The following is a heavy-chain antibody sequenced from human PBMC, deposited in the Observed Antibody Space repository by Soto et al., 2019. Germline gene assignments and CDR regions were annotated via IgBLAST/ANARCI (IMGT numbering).Heavy chain of an antibody. CDR2: IWYDGSNK. Sequence: QVQLVESGGGVVQPGRSLRLSCAASGFTFSSYGMHWVRQAPGKGLEWVAVIWYDGSNKYYADSVKGRFTISRDNSKNTLYLQMNSLRAEDKAVYYCARDSLNTMVRGVDYWGQGTLVTVSS. J-gene: IGHJ4*02. V-gene: IGHV3-33*01. CDR3: ARDSLNTMVRGVDY. D-gene: IGHD3-10*01. CDR1: GFTFSSYG.